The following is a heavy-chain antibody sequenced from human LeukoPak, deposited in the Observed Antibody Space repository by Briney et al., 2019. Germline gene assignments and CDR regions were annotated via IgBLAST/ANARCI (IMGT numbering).Heavy chain of an antibody. V-gene: IGHV3-43*02. CDR3: ARGTKWY. CDR2: ISGDGGST. Sequence: GGSLRLSCAASGFTFDDYAMHWVRQAPGKGLEWVSLISGDGGSTYYADSVKGRFTISRDNAKNTLYLQMNSLRAEDTAVYYCARGTKWYWGQGTLVTVSS. D-gene: IGHD1-14*01. J-gene: IGHJ4*02. CDR1: GFTFDDYA.